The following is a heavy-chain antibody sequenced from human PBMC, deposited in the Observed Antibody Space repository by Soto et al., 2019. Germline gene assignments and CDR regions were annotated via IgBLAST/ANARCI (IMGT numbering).Heavy chain of an antibody. CDR3: AREVEYTSAFGISSSFDD. V-gene: IGHV3-30-3*01. D-gene: IGHD6-19*01. CDR1: GFTLSSYA. Sequence: GGSLRLSCAASGFTLSSYAIHWVRQAPGKGPEWVTVISKGGSNLYFADSVKGRFTISRDNSKNTLYLQMNSLRSEDTAVYYCAREVEYTSAFGISSSFDDWGQGPLVTV. CDR2: ISKGGSNL. J-gene: IGHJ4*02.